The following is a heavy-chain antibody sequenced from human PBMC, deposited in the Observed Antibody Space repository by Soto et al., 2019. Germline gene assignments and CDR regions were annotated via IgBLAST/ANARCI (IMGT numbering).Heavy chain of an antibody. CDR3: AIGYAAEV. Sequence: GGSLRLSCAASGFTVSSCAMTWVRQSPGKGLEWVANIKQDGSEKNYVDSVKGRFTISRDNAKNSLYLEMNNLRVEDTAIYYCAIGYAAEVWGQGTRVTVSS. J-gene: IGHJ6*02. V-gene: IGHV3-7*03. CDR1: GFTVSSCA. CDR2: IKQDGSEK. D-gene: IGHD1-1*01.